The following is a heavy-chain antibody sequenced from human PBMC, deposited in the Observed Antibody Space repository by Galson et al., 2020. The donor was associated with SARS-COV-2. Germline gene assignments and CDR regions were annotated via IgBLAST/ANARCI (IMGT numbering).Heavy chain of an antibody. J-gene: IGHJ4*02. CDR2: ISYDGTNK. Sequence: QAGGSLRLSCAASGFTLSGYGMHWVRQAPGKGLDWVALISYDGTNKYYADSVKGRFTISRDNSRNTVYLQMNSLRPEDTAVYYCAKSPPEGVPEIDYWGQGTLVTVSS. CDR1: GFTLSGYG. CDR3: AKSPPEGVPEIDY. V-gene: IGHV3-30*18.